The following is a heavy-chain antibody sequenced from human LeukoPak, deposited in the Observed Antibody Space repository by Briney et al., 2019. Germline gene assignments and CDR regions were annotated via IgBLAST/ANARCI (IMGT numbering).Heavy chain of an antibody. V-gene: IGHV3-49*04. D-gene: IGHD3-9*01. CDR2: IRSKAYGGTT. CDR3: TRDYDILTGYYTPAVSAFDY. J-gene: IGHJ4*02. Sequence: PGGSLRLSCTASGFTFGDYAMSWVRQAPGKGLEWVGFIRSKAYGGTTEYAASVKGRFTISRDDSKSIAYLQMNSLKTEDTAVYYCTRDYDILTGYYTPAVSAFDYWGQGTLVIVSS. CDR1: GFTFGDYA.